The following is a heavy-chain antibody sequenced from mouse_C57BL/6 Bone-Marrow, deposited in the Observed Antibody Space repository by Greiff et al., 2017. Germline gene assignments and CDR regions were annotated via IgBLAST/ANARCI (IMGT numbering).Heavy chain of an antibody. V-gene: IGHV5-17*01. D-gene: IGHD1-1*01. CDR2: ISSGSSTI. CDR1: GFTFSDYG. J-gene: IGHJ2*01. CDR3: ARRAGPYYYGSSWDY. Sequence: EVHLVESGGGLVKPGGSLKLSCAASGFTFSDYGMHWVRQAPEKGLEWVAYISSGSSTIYYADTVKGRFTISRDNAKNTLFLQMTSLRSEDTAMYYCARRAGPYYYGSSWDYWGQGTTLTVSS.